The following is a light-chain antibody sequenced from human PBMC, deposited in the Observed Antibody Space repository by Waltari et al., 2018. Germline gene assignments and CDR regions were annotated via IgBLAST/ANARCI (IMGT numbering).Light chain of an antibody. CDR1: QRIRSF. J-gene: IGKJ1*01. V-gene: IGKV1-39*01. CDR2: DTF. Sequence: DIRLTQSPSSLSASAGDRVTITCRASQRIRSFLNWYQQKPGKAPKLLIYDTFKLQSGVPPRFSGSGSGTDFTLTINSLQPDDFATYYCQQSRDTPRTFGQGTRVEIK. CDR3: QQSRDTPRT.